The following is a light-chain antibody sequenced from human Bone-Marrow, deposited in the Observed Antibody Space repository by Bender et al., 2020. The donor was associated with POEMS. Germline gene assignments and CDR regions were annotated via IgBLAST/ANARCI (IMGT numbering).Light chain of an antibody. Sequence: QSALTQPASVSGSPGQSITISCTGTSSDIGSYDLVSWYQQQPGKAPKLIIYDVTRRPSGVSDRFSGSKSGNTASLTISGLQAEDEADYYCSSHARSYYLEFGGGTKLTVL. CDR1: SSDIGSYDL. CDR2: DVT. CDR3: SSHARSYYLE. V-gene: IGLV2-23*02. J-gene: IGLJ3*02.